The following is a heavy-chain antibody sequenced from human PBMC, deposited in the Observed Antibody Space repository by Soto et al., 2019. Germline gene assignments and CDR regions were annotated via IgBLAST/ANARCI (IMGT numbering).Heavy chain of an antibody. CDR3: ARGRPLLLWFGELLPFDY. Sequence: PSETLSLTCTVSGGSISSSTYYWGWIRQPPGKGLECVGTIYYDGSAYYNPSLKSRVTISVDTSKNQFSLKLSSVTAADTAVYYCARGRPLLLWFGELLPFDYWGQGTLVTVSS. V-gene: IGHV4-39*01. CDR1: GGSISSSTYY. CDR2: IYYDGSA. D-gene: IGHD3-10*01. J-gene: IGHJ4*02.